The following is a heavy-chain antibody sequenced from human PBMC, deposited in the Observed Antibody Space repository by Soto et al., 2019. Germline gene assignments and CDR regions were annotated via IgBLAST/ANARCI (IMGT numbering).Heavy chain of an antibody. J-gene: IGHJ5*01. D-gene: IGHD6-13*01. CDR1: GGSISYYY. CDR2: IYTSGTT. Sequence: PSETLSLTCTVSGGSISYYYWTWIRQPAGKGLEWIGRIYTSGTTNYNPSLKSRVTMSVDTSKNQFSLKLSSVTAADTALYYCARRTTYSSSWYAYWGHGTLVTVAS. V-gene: IGHV4-4*07. CDR3: ARRTTYSSSWYAY.